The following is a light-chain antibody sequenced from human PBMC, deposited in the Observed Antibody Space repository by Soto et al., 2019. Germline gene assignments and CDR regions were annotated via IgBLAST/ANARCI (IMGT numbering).Light chain of an antibody. CDR2: AVS. J-gene: IGLJ2*01. CDR3: TSYTSNSAYVV. CDR1: SSDIGTIFNY. V-gene: IGLV2-14*01. Sequence: QSALTQPASVSASPGQSITISCTGTSSDIGTIFNYVSWYQHHPGKAPKLMIYAVSNRPSGISNRFSGSKSGNTASLTISGVQAEDEADYYCTSYTSNSAYVVFGGGTQLTVL.